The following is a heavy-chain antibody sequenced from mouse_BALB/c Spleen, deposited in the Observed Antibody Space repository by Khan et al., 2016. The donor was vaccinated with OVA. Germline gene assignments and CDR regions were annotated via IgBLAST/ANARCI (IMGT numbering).Heavy chain of an antibody. Sequence: QVQLQQSGAELARPGASVKLSCTASGYTFTDYYINWVKQRTGQGLEWIGEISPGSGDTSYNERFMGKATLTADKSSSTAYMQLSSLTSEASAVYFCARRNYFGYTFAYWGQGTLVTVSA. CDR1: GYTFTDYY. CDR2: ISPGSGDT. J-gene: IGHJ3*01. D-gene: IGHD1-2*01. V-gene: IGHV1-77*01. CDR3: ARRNYFGYTFAY.